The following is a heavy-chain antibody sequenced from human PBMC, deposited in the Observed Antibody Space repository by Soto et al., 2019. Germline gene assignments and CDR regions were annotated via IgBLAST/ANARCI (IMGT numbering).Heavy chain of an antibody. J-gene: IGHJ5*01. V-gene: IGHV4-59*01. CDR2: VYYTGTT. CDR3: ARDFAGRGPFDP. D-gene: IGHD1-26*01. Sequence: QVLLQESGPGLVKPSETLSLTCTVSNVSITSSYWNWIRQPPGKGLEWIGFVYYTGTTKYNPSLKSRVTISVDRSKNEFSVKLTSVTTADTAFYFCARDFAGRGPFDPWGQGTLVTVSS. CDR1: NVSITSSY.